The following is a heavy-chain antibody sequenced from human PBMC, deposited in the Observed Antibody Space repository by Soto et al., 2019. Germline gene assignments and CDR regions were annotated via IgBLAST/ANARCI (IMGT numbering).Heavy chain of an antibody. CDR2: ISGSGGST. V-gene: IGHV3-23*01. CDR1: GFTFSSYA. J-gene: IGHJ6*02. D-gene: IGHD6-13*01. Sequence: GGSLRLSCAASGFTFSSYAMSWVRQAPGKGLEWVSAISGSGGSTYYADSVKGRFTISRDNSKNTLYLQMNSLRAEDTAVYYCAKVLPETAAARPPGYYYYGMDVWGQGTTVTVSS. CDR3: AKVLPETAAARPPGYYYYGMDV.